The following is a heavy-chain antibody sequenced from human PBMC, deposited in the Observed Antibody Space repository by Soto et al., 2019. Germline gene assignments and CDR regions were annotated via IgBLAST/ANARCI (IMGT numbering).Heavy chain of an antibody. CDR1: GYTLTELS. J-gene: IGHJ2*01. D-gene: IGHD6-6*01. V-gene: IGHV1-24*01. CDR3: ATTLTSSHLYWYFDL. Sequence: QGQLVQSGAEVQKPGASVKVSCKVSGYTLTELSMHWVRQAPGKGPEWMGGYDPEDGETIYAQKFQGRVTMTEDTSRDTAYMALTRLRSEDTVVYYCATTLTSSHLYWYFDLLGRGTLVTVSS. CDR2: YDPEDGET.